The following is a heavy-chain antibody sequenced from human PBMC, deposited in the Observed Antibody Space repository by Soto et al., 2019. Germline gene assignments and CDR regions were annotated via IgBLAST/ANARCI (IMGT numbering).Heavy chain of an antibody. CDR3: ARESRYCSGGSCYFLPCIDY. D-gene: IGHD2-15*01. J-gene: IGHJ4*02. CDR2: IIPICGTA. Sequence: QFQLVQSGAEVKKPGSSVKVSCKASGGTFSSSAISWVRQAPGQGLEWMGVIIPICGTANDAQKFKRRVTITADESTSTDYMELSSLRSEDTAVYYWARESRYCSGGSCYFLPCIDYWGQVNLGTVSS. V-gene: IGHV1-69*12. CDR1: GGTFSSSA.